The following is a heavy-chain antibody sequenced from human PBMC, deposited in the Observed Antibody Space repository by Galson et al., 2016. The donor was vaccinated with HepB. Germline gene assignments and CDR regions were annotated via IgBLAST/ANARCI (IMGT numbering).Heavy chain of an antibody. J-gene: IGHJ3*02. Sequence: SLRLSCAASGFTFSTYAMTWVRQAPGKGLEWVSGISDSGGRTYSADSVKGRFTISRDNSKNTVFLQMSSLRGEDTAVYYCANHRTTGFPSGWGGSFDIWGQGTVVTVAS. CDR1: GFTFSTYA. V-gene: IGHV3-23*01. CDR2: ISDSGGRT. CDR3: ANHRTTGFPSGWGGSFDI. D-gene: IGHD6-19*01.